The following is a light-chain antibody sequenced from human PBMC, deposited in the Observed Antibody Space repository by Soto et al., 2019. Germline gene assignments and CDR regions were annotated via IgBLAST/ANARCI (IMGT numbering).Light chain of an antibody. V-gene: IGKV3-11*01. Sequence: EIVLTQSPATLSLSPGERATLSCRASQSVSSYLAWFQQKPGQAPRLLIYDTSHRATGIPARFSGSGSGTDFTLTISSLEPEDFAVYYCQQRSNWLLTFGGGTKVEIK. CDR3: QQRSNWLLT. J-gene: IGKJ4*01. CDR2: DTS. CDR1: QSVSSY.